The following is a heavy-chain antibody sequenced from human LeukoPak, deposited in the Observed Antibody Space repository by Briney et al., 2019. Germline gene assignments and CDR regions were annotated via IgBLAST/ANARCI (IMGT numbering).Heavy chain of an antibody. Sequence: PSETLSLTCIVSGGSISSSSYYWGWIRQPPGKGLEWIGSIYYSGSTYYNPSLKSRVTISVDTSKNQFSLKLSSVTAADTAVYYCASSMVRGYEWFDPWGQGTLVTVSS. V-gene: IGHV4-39*07. CDR1: GGSISSSSYY. CDR2: IYYSGST. J-gene: IGHJ5*02. D-gene: IGHD3-10*01. CDR3: ASSMVRGYEWFDP.